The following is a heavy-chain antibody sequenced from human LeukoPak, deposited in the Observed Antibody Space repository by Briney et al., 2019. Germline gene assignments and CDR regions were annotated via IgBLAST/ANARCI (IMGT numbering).Heavy chain of an antibody. CDR1: GGSFSGYY. CDR3: ARGQDYDYVWGSYRNEYYFDY. V-gene: IGHV4-34*01. CDR2: INHSGST. J-gene: IGHJ4*02. D-gene: IGHD3-16*02. Sequence: PSETLSLTCAVYGGSFSGYYWSWIRQPPGKGLEWIGEINHSGSTNYNPSLKSRVTISVDTSKNQFSLKLSSVTAADTAAYYCARGQDYDYVWGSYRNEYYFDYWGQGTLVTVSS.